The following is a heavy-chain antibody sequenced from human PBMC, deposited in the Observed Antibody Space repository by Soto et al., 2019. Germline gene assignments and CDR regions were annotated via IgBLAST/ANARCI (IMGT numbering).Heavy chain of an antibody. CDR3: APLSVSLSGPYGIHV. V-gene: IGHV4-31*02. CDR2: VYYSGST. J-gene: IGHJ6*02. Sequence: PSETLSLTCNVSGASINTGGYYWSWIRQHPGEGLEWIGFVYYSGSTSYSPSLKSRVTLSVDTSKNQFSVRLNSVTASDTAVYYCAPLSVSLSGPYGIHVWGQGTTVTVSS. D-gene: IGHD2-15*01. CDR1: GASINTGGYY.